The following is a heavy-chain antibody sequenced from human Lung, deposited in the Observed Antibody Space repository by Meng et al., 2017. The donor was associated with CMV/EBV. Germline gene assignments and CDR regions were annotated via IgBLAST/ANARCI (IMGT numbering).Heavy chain of an antibody. CDR1: VTGYN. Sequence: VTGYNVHWVRQAPGQGLEWMGWINPNSGDKKYAERLKGRVTLTGDTSISTAYMELSSLKSDDTAVYFCARLFHTSLGTNYYYGMDVWGRGTMVTVSS. V-gene: IGHV1-2*02. D-gene: IGHD3-10*01. CDR2: INPNSGDK. CDR3: ARLFHTSLGTNYYYGMDV. J-gene: IGHJ6*02.